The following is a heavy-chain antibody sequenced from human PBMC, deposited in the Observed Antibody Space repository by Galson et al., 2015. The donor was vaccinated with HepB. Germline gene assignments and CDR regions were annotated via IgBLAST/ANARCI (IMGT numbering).Heavy chain of an antibody. Sequence: SLRLSCAASGFTFSSYAINWVRQAPEKGLEWVSAISGTGGSTYYADSVKGRFTISRDNSNDTLYLQMNSLRAEDTAVYYCAKGISGWYDWTSFDIWGQGTMVTVSS. V-gene: IGHV3-23*01. D-gene: IGHD6-19*01. J-gene: IGHJ3*02. CDR3: AKGISGWYDWTSFDI. CDR2: ISGTGGST. CDR1: GFTFSSYA.